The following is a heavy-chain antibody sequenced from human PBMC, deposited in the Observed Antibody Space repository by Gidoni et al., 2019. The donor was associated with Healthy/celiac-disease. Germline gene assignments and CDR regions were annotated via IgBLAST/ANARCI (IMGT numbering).Heavy chain of an antibody. V-gene: IGHV3-21*01. D-gene: IGHD3-22*01. J-gene: IGHJ4*02. CDR1: VFTFSSYS. Sequence: EVQLVESGGGLVKPGGSLRLSCAASVFTFSSYSMNWVRQAPGKGLEWVSSISSSSSYIYYADSVKGRFTISRDNAKNSLYRQMNSLRAEDTAVYYCARLLDYYDSSGRDYWGQGTLVTVSS. CDR3: ARLLDYYDSSGRDY. CDR2: ISSSSSYI.